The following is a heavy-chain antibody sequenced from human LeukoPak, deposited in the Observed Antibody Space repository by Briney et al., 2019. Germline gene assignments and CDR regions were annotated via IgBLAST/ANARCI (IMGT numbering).Heavy chain of an antibody. CDR3: ARGRNCSSTSCYNWFDP. Sequence: SETLSLTCTVSGGSISTYYLTWFRQPPGKGLEWIGHTHNSGGTNYNPSLKSRVTISGDSSENQFSLKLTSVTAADTAVYYCARGRNCSSTSCYNWFDPWGQGTLVTVSS. CDR1: GGSISTYY. CDR2: THNSGGT. V-gene: IGHV4-59*01. J-gene: IGHJ5*02. D-gene: IGHD2-2*01.